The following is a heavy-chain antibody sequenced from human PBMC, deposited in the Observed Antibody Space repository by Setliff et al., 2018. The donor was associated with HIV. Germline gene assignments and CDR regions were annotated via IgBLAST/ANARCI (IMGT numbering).Heavy chain of an antibody. CDR2: LNPSGDST. Sequence: ASVKVSCKASGYTFTNYYVHWVRQAPGQGLEWMGILNPSGDSTAYAQKFQGRVTMTRDTSTSTVYMELSSLRSDDTAVYYCARGGYHGLGSYGDYWGQGTLVTVSS. CDR1: GYTFTNYY. J-gene: IGHJ4*02. D-gene: IGHD3-10*01. V-gene: IGHV1-46*01. CDR3: ARGGYHGLGSYGDY.